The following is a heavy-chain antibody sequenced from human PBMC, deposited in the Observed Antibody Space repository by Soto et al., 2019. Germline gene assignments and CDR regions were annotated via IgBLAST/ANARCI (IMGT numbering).Heavy chain of an antibody. J-gene: IGHJ4*02. Sequence: PGGSLRLSCAASGFTFSSYSANWVRQAPGKGLEWVSYISSSSSTIYYADAVKGRFTISRDNAKNSLYLQMNSLRAEDTAVYYCAKDPLRITMIVVVTWFDYWGQGTLVTVSS. CDR1: GFTFSSYS. CDR3: AKDPLRITMIVVVTWFDY. D-gene: IGHD3-22*01. V-gene: IGHV3-48*01. CDR2: ISSSSSTI.